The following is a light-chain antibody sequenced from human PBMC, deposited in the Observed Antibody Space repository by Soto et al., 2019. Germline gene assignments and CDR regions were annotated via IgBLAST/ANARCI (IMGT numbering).Light chain of an antibody. CDR1: SSDVGAYNF. CDR2: DVN. Sequence: QSVLTQPASVSGSPGQSITISCTGTSSDVGAYNFVSWYQQHPGKAPRLMIYDVNNRPSGVSNRSSGSKSGNTASLTISGLQAEDEADYYCCSYSGSSTLVVFGGGTQLTVL. V-gene: IGLV2-14*03. J-gene: IGLJ2*01. CDR3: CSYSGSSTLVV.